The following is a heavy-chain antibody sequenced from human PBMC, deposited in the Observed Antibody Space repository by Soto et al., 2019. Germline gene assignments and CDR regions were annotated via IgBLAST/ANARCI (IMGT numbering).Heavy chain of an antibody. D-gene: IGHD3-16*01. Sequence: QVQLQESGPGLVKPSQTLSLTCTVSGGSISSGAYYWSWIRQHPGKGLEWIGCIYYSGNTYYNPSLKSRVTISVDTSKNQFSLKLSSVTAADTAVYYCARVGLRLGDYFDYWGQGTLVSVSS. CDR1: GGSISSGAYY. CDR3: ARVGLRLGDYFDY. V-gene: IGHV4-31*03. J-gene: IGHJ4*02. CDR2: IYYSGNT.